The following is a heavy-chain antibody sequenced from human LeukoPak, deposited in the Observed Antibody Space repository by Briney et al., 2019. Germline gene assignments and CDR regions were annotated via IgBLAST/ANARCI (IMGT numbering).Heavy chain of an antibody. CDR1: GFTFSSYG. J-gene: IGHJ4*02. D-gene: IGHD3-3*01. Sequence: GGSLRLSCAASGFTFSSYGMHWVRQAPGKGLEWVAFIRYDGSNKYYADSVKGRFTISRDNSKNTLYLQMNSLRAEDTAVYYCAKVRKNYDFWSGSYFDYWGQGTLVTVSS. V-gene: IGHV3-30*02. CDR2: IRYDGSNK. CDR3: AKVRKNYDFWSGSYFDY.